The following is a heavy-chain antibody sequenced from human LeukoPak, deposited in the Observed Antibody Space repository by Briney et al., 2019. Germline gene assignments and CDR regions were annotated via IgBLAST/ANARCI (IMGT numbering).Heavy chain of an antibody. Sequence: ASVKVSCKASGFTFTDHYMHWVRQAPGQGLEWMGWITPSDGANYAQKFQGRVSMTRDTSTSTVYMELSSLESDDTALYYCARHSLPGTTPFDYWGQGTLVTVSS. V-gene: IGHV1-2*02. CDR3: ARHSLPGTTPFDY. D-gene: IGHD1-1*01. CDR1: GFTFTDHY. J-gene: IGHJ4*02. CDR2: ITPSDGA.